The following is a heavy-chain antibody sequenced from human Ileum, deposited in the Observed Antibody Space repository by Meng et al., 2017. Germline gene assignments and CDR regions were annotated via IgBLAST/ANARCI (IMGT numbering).Heavy chain of an antibody. J-gene: IGHJ5*02. CDR1: GFNLRGYG. CDR3: ARDRGSDDPIDL. Sequence: GKLGELGGGLSQPGPSLTLSCAAAGFNLRGYGMHLVRQAPGKGLEWMEVIWHDGNNIYYAESVKGRFTVSRDNSQNTLFLQMNTVRVEDTAVYFCARDRGSDDPIDLWGPGTLVTVSS. D-gene: IGHD2-21*02. V-gene: IGHV3-33*01. CDR2: IWHDGNNI.